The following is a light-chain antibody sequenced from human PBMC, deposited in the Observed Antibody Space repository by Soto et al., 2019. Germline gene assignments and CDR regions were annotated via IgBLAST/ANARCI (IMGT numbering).Light chain of an antibody. J-gene: IGKJ1*01. CDR1: QSVIGW. Sequence: DIQMTQSPSTLSASVGDTVTVTCRASQSVIGWLSWYQQKPWEAPKLLIYDASALPRGVPSRFSGSGSGTKFTLTIASLQPDDFATYYCQQYETFSGTFGPGTKVDIK. V-gene: IGKV1-5*01. CDR2: DAS. CDR3: QQYETFSGT.